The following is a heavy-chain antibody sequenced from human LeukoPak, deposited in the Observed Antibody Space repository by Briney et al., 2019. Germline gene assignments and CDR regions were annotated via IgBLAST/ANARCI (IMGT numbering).Heavy chain of an antibody. J-gene: IGHJ1*01. CDR3: ATGRLVGTIPAEYFHR. Sequence: APVKVSCRVSGYTLTELSIHWVRQAPGKGLEWMGGLDPEDGETVYAQKFQGRVTMTEDTSTDTAYMELSSLRSEDTAVYYCATGRLVGTIPAEYFHRWGQGTLVTVSS. D-gene: IGHD1-26*01. V-gene: IGHV1-24*01. CDR1: GYTLTELS. CDR2: LDPEDGET.